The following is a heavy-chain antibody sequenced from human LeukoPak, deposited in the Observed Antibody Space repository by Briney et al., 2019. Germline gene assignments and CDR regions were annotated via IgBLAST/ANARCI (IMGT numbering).Heavy chain of an antibody. Sequence: PGGSLRLSCAASGFTFTNFEMNWVRQALGKGLEWVSYISYSGSTTSYADSVKGRFTISRDNAKNSLYLQMNSLRAEDTAVYYCARKIPGTTYFDYWGQGTLVTVSS. J-gene: IGHJ4*02. V-gene: IGHV3-48*03. CDR3: ARKIPGTTYFDY. CDR2: ISYSGSTT. D-gene: IGHD1-7*01. CDR1: GFTFTNFE.